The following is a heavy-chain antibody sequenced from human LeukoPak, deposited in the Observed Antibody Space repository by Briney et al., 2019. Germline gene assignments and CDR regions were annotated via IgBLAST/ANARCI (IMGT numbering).Heavy chain of an antibody. CDR2: ISGFNT. CDR1: GFAFSNYA. V-gene: IGHV3-23*01. D-gene: IGHD2-2*01. Sequence: PGGSLRLSCTTSGFAFSNYAMNWVRQAPGKGPEWVSGISGFNTYSADSVKGRFTIFRDNSKNVLYLQMDRLRAEDTAVYSCAKDVCTSPRCLLYFDSWGQGTLVTVS. CDR3: AKDVCTSPRCLLYFDS. J-gene: IGHJ4*02.